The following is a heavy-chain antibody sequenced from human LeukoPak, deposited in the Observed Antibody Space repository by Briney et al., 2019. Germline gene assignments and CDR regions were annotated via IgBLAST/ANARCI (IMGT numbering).Heavy chain of an antibody. CDR2: ISGSGGST. V-gene: IGHV3-23*01. CDR1: GFTFSSYA. D-gene: IGHD3-22*01. J-gene: IGHJ4*02. Sequence: GGSLRLSCAASGFTFSSYAMSWVRQAPGKGLEWVSAISGSGGSTYYADSVKGRFTISRDNSKNTLYLQMNSLRAEDTAVYYCAKGATYYYDSSGTPYFDYWGQGTLVTVSS. CDR3: AKGATYYYDSSGTPYFDY.